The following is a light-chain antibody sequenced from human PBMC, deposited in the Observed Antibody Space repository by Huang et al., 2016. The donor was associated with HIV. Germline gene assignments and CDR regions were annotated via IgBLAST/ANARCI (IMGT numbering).Light chain of an antibody. CDR3: QQYAGSPQT. CDR2: GAF. V-gene: IGKV3-20*01. CDR1: QSLSDHS. J-gene: IGKJ4*01. Sequence: EIVLTQFPGTLSLSPGGRATLSCRASQSLSDHSFAWYQQRPGQAPRLVLYGAFKRATGSPDRCSGSGSRTDFTLTISRLEPEDCAVDYCQQYAGSPQTFGGGTKVEIK.